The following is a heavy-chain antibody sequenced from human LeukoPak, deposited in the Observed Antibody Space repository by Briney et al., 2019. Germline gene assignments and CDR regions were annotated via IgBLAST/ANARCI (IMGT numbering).Heavy chain of an antibody. CDR1: GFTFSNYG. V-gene: IGHV3-30*12. Sequence: QSGGSLRLSCGASGFTFSNYGMHWVRQAPGKGLEWVAVISYDGSNKYYADSVKGRFTISRDNSKNTLYLQMNSLRAEDTAVYYCAKANYGDYGIDAFDIWGQGTMVTVSS. CDR3: AKANYGDYGIDAFDI. CDR2: ISYDGSNK. D-gene: IGHD4-17*01. J-gene: IGHJ3*02.